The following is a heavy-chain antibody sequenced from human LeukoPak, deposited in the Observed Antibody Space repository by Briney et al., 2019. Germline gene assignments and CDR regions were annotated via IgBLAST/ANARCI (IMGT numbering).Heavy chain of an antibody. Sequence: SETLSLTCTVSGGSVSSGSYYWGWIRQPPGKGLEWIGSIYYSGSTYYNPSLKSRVTISVDTSKNQFSLKLSSVTAADTAVYYCARRHRYYYYMDVWGKGTTVTVSS. CDR1: GGSVSSGSYY. V-gene: IGHV4-39*01. CDR3: ARRHRYYYYMDV. CDR2: IYYSGST. J-gene: IGHJ6*03.